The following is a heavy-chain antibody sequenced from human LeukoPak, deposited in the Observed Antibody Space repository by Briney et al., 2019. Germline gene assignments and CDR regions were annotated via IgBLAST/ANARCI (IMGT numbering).Heavy chain of an antibody. CDR2: INPNSGGT. D-gene: IGHD2-2*02. V-gene: IGHV1-2*02. CDR3: SRDYGFYSGLYYFDY. J-gene: IGHJ4*02. CDR1: GYTFAGHY. Sequence: GASVNVSCKASGYTFAGHYIHWVRQAPGQGIEWMGWINPNSGGTKYAQKFQGRVTMTRDTSISTAYMELSRLRSDDTAVYSCSRDYGFYSGLYYFDYWGQGTLVTVSS.